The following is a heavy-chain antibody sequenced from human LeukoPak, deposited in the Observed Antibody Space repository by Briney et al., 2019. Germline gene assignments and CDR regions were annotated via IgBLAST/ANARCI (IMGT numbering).Heavy chain of an antibody. V-gene: IGHV4-4*07. CDR1: GGSISSYY. J-gene: IGHJ4*02. CDR2: IYTSGST. Sequence: PSETLSLTCTVSGGSISSYYWSWIRQPAGKGLEWIGRIYTSGSTNYNPSLKSRVTISVDTSKNQFSLKLSSVTAADTAVYYCASLPHKYDSSDHPFDYWGQGTLVTVSS. CDR3: ASLPHKYDSSDHPFDY. D-gene: IGHD3-22*01.